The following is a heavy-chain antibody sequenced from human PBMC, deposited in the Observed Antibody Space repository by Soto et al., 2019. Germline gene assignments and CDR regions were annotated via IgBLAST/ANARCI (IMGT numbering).Heavy chain of an antibody. CDR2: IYYSGST. CDR1: DGSLSPNY. D-gene: IGHD3-10*01. V-gene: IGHV4-39*01. CDR3: ATQSGGYYYGMDV. Sequence: SETLSLTCTVSDGSLSPNYWGWIRQPPGKGLEWIGSIYYSGSTYYNPSLKSRVTISVDTSKNQFSLKLSSVTAADTAVYYCATQSGGYYYGMDVWGQGTTVTVSS. J-gene: IGHJ6*02.